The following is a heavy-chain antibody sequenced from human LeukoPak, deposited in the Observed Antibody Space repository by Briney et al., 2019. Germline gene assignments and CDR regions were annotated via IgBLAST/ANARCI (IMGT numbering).Heavy chain of an antibody. CDR2: IYYTGST. D-gene: IGHD3-3*01. CDR3: ARERRTSIFGVVSRQFDY. V-gene: IGHV4-59*01. J-gene: IGHJ4*02. Sequence: PSETLSLTCTVSGGSISSDYWSWIRQPPGKGLEWIGYIYYTGSTNYNPSLTSRVTISVDTSKNHFSLNLSSVTAADTAVYYCARERRTSIFGVVSRQFDYWGQGTLVTVSS. CDR1: GGSISSDY.